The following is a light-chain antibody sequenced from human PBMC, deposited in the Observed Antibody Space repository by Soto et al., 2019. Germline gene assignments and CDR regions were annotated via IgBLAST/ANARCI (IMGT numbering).Light chain of an antibody. V-gene: IGLV2-14*01. CDR1: SSDVGGYNY. CDR2: EVS. CDR3: SSYTSRSTWV. Sequence: QSALTQPASVSGSPGQSITISCTGTSSDVGGYNYVSWYQQQPGKAPKLMIYEVSNRPSGVSNRFSGSKSCNTASLTISGLQAEDESDYYCSSYTSRSTWVFGGGTKVTVL. J-gene: IGLJ3*02.